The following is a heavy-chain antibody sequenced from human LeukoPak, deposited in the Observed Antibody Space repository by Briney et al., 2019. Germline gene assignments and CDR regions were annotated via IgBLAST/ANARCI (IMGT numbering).Heavy chain of an antibody. CDR3: ARSPGYSSGWWGYYYYYMDV. D-gene: IGHD6-19*01. V-gene: IGHV1-8*03. Sequence: ASVKVSCKASGYTFTSYDINWVRQATGQGLEWMGWMNPNSGNTGYAQKFQGRVTITRNTSISTAYMELSSLRSEDTAAYYCARSPGYSSGWWGYYYYYMDVWGKGTTVTVSS. J-gene: IGHJ6*03. CDR2: MNPNSGNT. CDR1: GYTFTSYD.